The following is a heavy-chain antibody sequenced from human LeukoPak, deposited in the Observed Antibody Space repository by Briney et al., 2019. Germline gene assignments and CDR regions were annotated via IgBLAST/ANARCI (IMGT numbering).Heavy chain of an antibody. CDR2: IYTSGST. CDR1: GGSISSYY. CDR3: ATCSTSCQLDAFDI. J-gene: IGHJ3*02. Sequence: SETLSLTCTVSGGSISSYYWSWIRQPAGKGLEWIGRIYTSGSTNYNPSLKSRVTMSVDTSKNQFSLKLSSVTAADTAVYYCATCSTSCQLDAFDIWGQGTMVTVSS. V-gene: IGHV4-4*07. D-gene: IGHD2-2*01.